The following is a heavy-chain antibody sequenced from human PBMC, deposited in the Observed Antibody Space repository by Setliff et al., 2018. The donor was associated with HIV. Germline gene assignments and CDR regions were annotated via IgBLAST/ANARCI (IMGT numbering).Heavy chain of an antibody. CDR1: GYSFSNYA. V-gene: IGHV7-4-1*02. J-gene: IGHJ6*03. Sequence: ASVKVSCKASGYSFSNYAMNWVRQAPGQGLEWMGWINTNTGNPTYAQGFTGRFVFSLDTSVSTAFLQISSLQAEDTAVYYCARAPPRITIFGVVVSSDYYNYYMDVWGKGTTVTVSS. CDR3: ARAPPRITIFGVVVSSDYYNYYMDV. CDR2: INTNTGNP. D-gene: IGHD3-3*01.